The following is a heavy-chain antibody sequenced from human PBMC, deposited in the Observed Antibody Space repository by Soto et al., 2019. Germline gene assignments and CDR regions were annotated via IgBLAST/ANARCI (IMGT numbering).Heavy chain of an antibody. J-gene: IGHJ4*02. Sequence: PGGSLRLSCAGSGFTFSNYGLHWVRQAPGKGLDWLSFISFDGSHKYYADSVKGRFTISRDNSNNMLYLQMDSLTTEDTAVYYCAKDGAPRYCSRSSCHPAGAYWGQGTLVTVSS. D-gene: IGHD2-15*01. CDR1: GFTFSNYG. CDR3: AKDGAPRYCSRSSCHPAGAY. V-gene: IGHV3-30*18. CDR2: ISFDGSHK.